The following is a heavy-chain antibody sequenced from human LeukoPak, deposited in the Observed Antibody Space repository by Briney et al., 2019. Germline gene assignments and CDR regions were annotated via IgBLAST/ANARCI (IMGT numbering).Heavy chain of an antibody. D-gene: IGHD6-19*01. J-gene: IGHJ4*02. CDR1: GYSISSGYY. CDR2: IYHIEST. CDR3: ARGSGWYGSDY. Sequence: SETLSLTCTVSGYSISSGYYWGWIRPPPGKGLEWIGSIYHIESTYYNPSLKSRVTISVDTSKNQFSLKLSSVTAADTAVYYCARGSGWYGSDYWGQGTLVTVSS. V-gene: IGHV4-38-2*02.